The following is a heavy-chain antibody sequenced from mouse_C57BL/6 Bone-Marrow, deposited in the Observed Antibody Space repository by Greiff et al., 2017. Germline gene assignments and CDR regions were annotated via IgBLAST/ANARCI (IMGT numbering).Heavy chain of an antibody. CDR3: ARERSTTVDYYAMDY. V-gene: IGHV5-16*01. Sequence: EVQRVESEGGLVQPGSSMKLSCTASGFTFSDYYMAWVRQVPDKGLEWVANINYDGSSTYYLDSLKSRFIISRDNAKNILYLQMSSLKSEDTATYYCARERSTTVDYYAMDYWGQGTSVTVSS. D-gene: IGHD1-1*01. CDR1: GFTFSDYY. CDR2: INYDGSST. J-gene: IGHJ4*01.